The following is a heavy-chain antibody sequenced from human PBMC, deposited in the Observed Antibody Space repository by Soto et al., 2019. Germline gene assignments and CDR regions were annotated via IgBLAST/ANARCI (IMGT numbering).Heavy chain of an antibody. V-gene: IGHV3-73*02. D-gene: IGHD6-19*01. Sequence: EVQLVESGGGLVQPGGSLKLSCAASGFSFSGSAIHWVRQASGKGLEWVGRIRTKPNNYATAYAASVKGRFTISRDDSKNTAYLQMISLKSEDTAVYYCTRHGGTSGSRFDLWGQGTLVTVSS. CDR1: GFSFSGSA. CDR2: IRTKPNNYAT. J-gene: IGHJ5*02. CDR3: TRHGGTSGSRFDL.